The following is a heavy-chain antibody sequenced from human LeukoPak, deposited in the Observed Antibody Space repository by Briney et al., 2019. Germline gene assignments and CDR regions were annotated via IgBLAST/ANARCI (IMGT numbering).Heavy chain of an antibody. CDR3: ARGLVVPAAKNWFDP. D-gene: IGHD2-2*01. CDR2: IYYSGST. Sequence: SDTLSLTCTVSGGSISSYYWSWIRQPPGKGLEWIGYIYYSGSTNYNPSLKSRVTISVDTSKNQFSLKLSSVTAADTAVYYCARGLVVPAAKNWFDPWGQGTLVTVSS. V-gene: IGHV4-59*01. CDR1: GGSISSYY. J-gene: IGHJ5*02.